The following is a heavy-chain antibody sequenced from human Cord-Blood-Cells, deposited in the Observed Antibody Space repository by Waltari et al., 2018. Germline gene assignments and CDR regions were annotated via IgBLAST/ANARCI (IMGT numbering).Heavy chain of an antibody. CDR2: IKQDGSEK. D-gene: IGHD2-15*01. Sequence: EVQLVESGGGLVQPGGSLRLSCAVSGFTFSGCWMSWVRQAPGKGREWVANIKQDGSEKYYVDSVKGRFTISRDNAKNSLYLQMNSLRAEDTAVYYCARSSGGTLDYWGQGTLVTVSS. CDR1: GFTFSGCW. CDR3: ARSSGGTLDY. J-gene: IGHJ4*02. V-gene: IGHV3-7*01.